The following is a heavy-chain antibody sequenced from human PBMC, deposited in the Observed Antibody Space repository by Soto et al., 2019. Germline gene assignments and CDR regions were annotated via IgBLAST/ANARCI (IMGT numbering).Heavy chain of an antibody. V-gene: IGHV4-30-4*08. D-gene: IGHD3-9*01. CDR3: ARLVGTGDILTGPLSYYYSLDV. J-gene: IGHJ6*02. CDR1: GASISSGDYY. CDR2: IYDSGST. Sequence: SETLSLTCSVSGASISSGDYYWSWIRQHPGKGLEWIGYIYDSGSTYYNPSLKSRVTISVDTSKIQFSLKLTSLTAADTAVYYCARLVGTGDILTGPLSYYYSLDVWGQGTTVTVSS.